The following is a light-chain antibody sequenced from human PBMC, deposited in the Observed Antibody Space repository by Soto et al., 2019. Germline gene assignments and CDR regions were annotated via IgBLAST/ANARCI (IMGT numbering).Light chain of an antibody. Sequence: QTAVTQPPSASGTPGQRVTISCSGSSSNIGSKPINWYQHLPGTAPKLLIFTNDRRPSGVPDRFSGSKSGTSGSLAITGLQSADEADYYCATWDDTLKGPVFGGGTKVTVL. V-gene: IGLV1-44*01. CDR2: TND. CDR1: SSNIGSKP. CDR3: ATWDDTLKGPV. J-gene: IGLJ3*02.